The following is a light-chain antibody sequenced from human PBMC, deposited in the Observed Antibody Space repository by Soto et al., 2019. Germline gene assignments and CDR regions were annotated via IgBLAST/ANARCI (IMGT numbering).Light chain of an antibody. Sequence: EIVLTQSPATLSLSPGERATLSCRASQSVSSYLAWYQQKPGQAPRLLIYDASNRATGIPARFSGSGSGTDFTLTISSLEPEDLAVYYCQQYGSSRTFGGGTKVEIK. CDR2: DAS. J-gene: IGKJ4*01. CDR1: QSVSSY. CDR3: QQYGSSRT. V-gene: IGKV3-11*01.